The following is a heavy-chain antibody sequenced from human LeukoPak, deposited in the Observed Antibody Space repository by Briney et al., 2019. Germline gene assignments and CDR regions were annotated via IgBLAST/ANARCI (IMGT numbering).Heavy chain of an antibody. D-gene: IGHD6-13*01. Sequence: GGSLRLSCAASGFTFSNAWMSWVRQAPGKGLEWVGRIKSKTDGGTTDYAAPVKGRFTISRDDSKNTLYLQMNSLKTEDTAVYYCTTDHNKPLGYSSSWYEDYWGQGTLVTVSS. CDR2: IKSKTDGGTT. V-gene: IGHV3-15*01. J-gene: IGHJ4*02. CDR3: TTDHNKPLGYSSSWYEDY. CDR1: GFTFSNAW.